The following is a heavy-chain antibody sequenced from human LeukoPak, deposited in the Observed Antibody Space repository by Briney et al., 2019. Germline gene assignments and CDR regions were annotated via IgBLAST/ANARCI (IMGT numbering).Heavy chain of an antibody. V-gene: IGHV1-69*05. J-gene: IGHJ4*02. CDR2: IIPIFGTA. D-gene: IGHD3-22*01. Sequence: SVKVSCKASGGTFSSYAISWVRQAPGQGLEWMGGIIPIFGTANYAQKFQGRVTITTDESTSTAYMELNSLRSEDTAVYYCARELENNYDMSYWGQGTLVTVSS. CDR1: GGTFSSYA. CDR3: ARELENNYDMSY.